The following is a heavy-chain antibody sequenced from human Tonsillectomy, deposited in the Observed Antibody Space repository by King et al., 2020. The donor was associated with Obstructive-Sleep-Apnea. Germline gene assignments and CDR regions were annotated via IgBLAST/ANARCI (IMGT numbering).Heavy chain of an antibody. CDR2: IIPIFGTA. V-gene: IGHV1-69*01. D-gene: IGHD2-15*01. J-gene: IGHJ6*02. Sequence: QLVQSGAEVKKPGSSVKVSCKASGGTFSSYAISWVRQAPGQGLEWMGGIIPIFGTANYAQKFQGRVTITADESTSTAYMELSSLRPEDTAVYYFARSTYCSGGSCYSFNYYYYGMDVWGQGTTVTVSS. CDR1: GGTFSSYA. CDR3: ARSTYCSGGSCYSFNYYYYGMDV.